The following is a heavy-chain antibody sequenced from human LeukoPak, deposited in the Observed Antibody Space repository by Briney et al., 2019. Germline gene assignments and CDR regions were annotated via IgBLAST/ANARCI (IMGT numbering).Heavy chain of an antibody. CDR2: INPSGGST. CDR3: ARQGTYSSAIGMGY. Sequence: ASVTVSCKASGYTFNNHYMYWVRQAPGQGLEWMGVINPSGGSTSYAQKFQGRVTMTRDTSTRTVYMEVNSLRSEDTAVYYCARQGTYSSAIGMGYWGQGTLVTVSS. CDR1: GYTFNNHY. D-gene: IGHD6-19*01. V-gene: IGHV1-46*02. J-gene: IGHJ4*02.